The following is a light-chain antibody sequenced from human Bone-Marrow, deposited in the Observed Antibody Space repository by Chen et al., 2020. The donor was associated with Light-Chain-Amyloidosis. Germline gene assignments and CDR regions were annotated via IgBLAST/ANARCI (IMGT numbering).Light chain of an antibody. CDR3: QQYDNLPIT. V-gene: IGKV1-33*01. J-gene: IGKJ5*01. Sequence: DIQMTQSPSSLSASVGDRVTITCQASQDISNYLNWYQQKPGKAPKLLIYDASNLETGVPSRFSESGSGTDFTFTISSLQPEDIATYYCQQYDNLPITFGPGTRLELQ. CDR2: DAS. CDR1: QDISNY.